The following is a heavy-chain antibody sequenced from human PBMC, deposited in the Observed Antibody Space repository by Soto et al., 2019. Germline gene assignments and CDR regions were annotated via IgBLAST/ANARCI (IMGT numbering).Heavy chain of an antibody. CDR1: GGSISSYY. CDR3: ARVLDYYDSSGHNSGSDWFDP. Sequence: QVQLQESGPGLVKPSETLSLTCTVSGGSISSYYWSWIRQPPGKGLEWIGYIYYSGSTNYNPSLRXXVTISGDTSKXXFXLXXSAVTAADTAVYYCARVLDYYDSSGHNSGSDWFDPWGQGTLVTVSS. J-gene: IGHJ5*02. CDR2: IYYSGST. V-gene: IGHV4-59*01. D-gene: IGHD3-22*01.